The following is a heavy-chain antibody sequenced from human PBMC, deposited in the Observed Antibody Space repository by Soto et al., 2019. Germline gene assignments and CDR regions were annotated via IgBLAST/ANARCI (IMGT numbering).Heavy chain of an antibody. D-gene: IGHD6-19*01. J-gene: IGHJ6*02. Sequence: SETLSLTCTVSGGSISTYYWTWIRQPPGKGLEWIGYIHYSGSTSYNPSLKSRVIISVDTSKNQFSLKLSSVTAADTAVYYCARGGSGYSSGWYYYYYGMDVWGQGTTVTVSS. CDR1: GGSISTYY. V-gene: IGHV4-59*01. CDR3: ARGGSGYSSGWYYYYYGMDV. CDR2: IHYSGST.